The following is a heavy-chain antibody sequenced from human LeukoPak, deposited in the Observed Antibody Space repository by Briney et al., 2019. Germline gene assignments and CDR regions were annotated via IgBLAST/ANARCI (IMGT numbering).Heavy chain of an antibody. V-gene: IGHV3-7*01. J-gene: IGHJ4*02. Sequence: GGSLRLSCAASGFTVSSNYMSWVRQAPGKGLEWVANIKQDGSEKYYVDSVKGRFTISRDNGKNSLYLQMNSLRAEDTAVYYCARDSGYGSGSYYTYDYWGQGTLVTVSS. CDR1: GFTVSSNY. CDR3: ARDSGYGSGSYYTYDY. D-gene: IGHD3-10*01. CDR2: IKQDGSEK.